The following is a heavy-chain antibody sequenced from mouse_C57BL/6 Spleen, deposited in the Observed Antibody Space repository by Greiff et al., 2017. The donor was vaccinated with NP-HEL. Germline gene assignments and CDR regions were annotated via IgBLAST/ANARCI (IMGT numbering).Heavy chain of an antibody. CDR2: ISDGGSYT. J-gene: IGHJ1*03. CDR3: ARDATTVVAGYWYFDV. V-gene: IGHV5-4*01. D-gene: IGHD1-1*01. CDR1: GFTFSSYA. Sequence: EVQGVESGGGLVKPGGSLKLSCAASGFTFSSYAMSWVRQTPEKRLEWVATISDGGSYTYYPDNVKGRFTISRDNAKNNLYLQMSHLKSEDTAMYYCARDATTVVAGYWYFDVWGTGTTVTVSS.